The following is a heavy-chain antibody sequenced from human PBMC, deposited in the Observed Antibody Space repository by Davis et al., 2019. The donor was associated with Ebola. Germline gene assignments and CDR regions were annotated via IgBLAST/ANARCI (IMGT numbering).Heavy chain of an antibody. J-gene: IGHJ4*02. CDR1: GASINSGFFA. D-gene: IGHD2-15*01. V-gene: IGHV4-61*09. CDR3: ARDRQDSRAYGF. CDR2: VYTSGNT. Sequence: LRLSCNVSGASINSGFFAWSWVRQPAGKGLEWIGHVYTSGNTKYNPSLASRVTISLDTSKNQFSLRLNSVTAADTAMYFCARDRQDSRAYGFWGQGTLVTVSS.